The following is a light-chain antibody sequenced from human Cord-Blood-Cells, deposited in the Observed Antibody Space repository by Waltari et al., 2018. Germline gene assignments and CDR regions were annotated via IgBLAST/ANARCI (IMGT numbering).Light chain of an antibody. Sequence: QSALTQPPSVSGSPGQPVTISCTGPSSDVGSYNRVSWYQQPPGTAPKLMIYEVSNRPSGVPDRFSGSKSGNTASLTISGRQAEDEADYYCSSYTSSSTWVFGGGTKLTVL. CDR3: SSYTSSSTWV. CDR1: SSDVGSYNR. V-gene: IGLV2-18*02. CDR2: EVS. J-gene: IGLJ3*02.